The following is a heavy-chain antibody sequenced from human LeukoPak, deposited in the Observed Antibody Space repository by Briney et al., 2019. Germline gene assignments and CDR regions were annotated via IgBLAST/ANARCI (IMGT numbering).Heavy chain of an antibody. V-gene: IGHV4-39*07. CDR2: IYYSGST. D-gene: IGHD6-19*01. CDR3: ARLSSGWYSWFDP. CDR1: GGSISSYY. J-gene: IGHJ5*02. Sequence: SETLSLTCTVSGGSISSYYWGWIRQPPGKGLEWIGSIYYSGSTYYNPSLKSRVTISVDTSKNQFSPKLSSVTAADTAVYYCARLSSGWYSWFDPWGQGTLVTVSS.